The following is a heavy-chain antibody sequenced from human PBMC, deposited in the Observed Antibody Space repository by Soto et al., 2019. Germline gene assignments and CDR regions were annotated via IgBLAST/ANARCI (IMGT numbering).Heavy chain of an antibody. CDR2: VGSGDNT. CDR1: AFTFTSYG. CDR3: AKKAGAAPWDLRLES. V-gene: IGHV3-23*01. D-gene: IGHD1-26*01. J-gene: IGHJ4*02. Sequence: PGGSLRLSCAASAFTFTSYGMSWVRQAPGKGLEWVSAVGSGDNTFYADSVKGRFTISSDNSKNTLYLLMNSLTADDTAVYYCAKKAGAAPWDLRLESWGQGTLETVSS.